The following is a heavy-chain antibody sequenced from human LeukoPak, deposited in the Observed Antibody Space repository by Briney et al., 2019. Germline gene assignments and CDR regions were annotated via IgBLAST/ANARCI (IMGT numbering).Heavy chain of an antibody. V-gene: IGHV4-61*02. J-gene: IGHJ3*02. CDR3: ARDPGPDILTGYYRAGAFDI. D-gene: IGHD3-9*01. CDR1: GGSISSGSYY. Sequence: SQTLSLTCTVSGGSISSGSYYWSWIRQPAGKGLEWIGRIYTSGSTNYNPSLKSRVTISVDTSKNQFSLKLSSVTAADTAVYYCARDPGPDILTGYYRAGAFDIWGQGTMVTVSS. CDR2: IYTSGST.